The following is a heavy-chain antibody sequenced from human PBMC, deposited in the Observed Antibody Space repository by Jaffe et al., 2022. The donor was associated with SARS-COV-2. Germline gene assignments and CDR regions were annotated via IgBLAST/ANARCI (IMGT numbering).Heavy chain of an antibody. Sequence: QVQLQESGPGLVKPSQTLSLTCTVSGGSISSGSYYWSWIRQPAGKGLEWIGRIYTSGSTNYNPSLKSRVTISVDTSKNQFSLKLSSVTAADTAVYYCARDGALTTVTWGWYFDLWGRGTLVTVSS. V-gene: IGHV4-61*02. D-gene: IGHD4-17*01. CDR3: ARDGALTTVTWGWYFDL. J-gene: IGHJ2*01. CDR1: GGSISSGSYY. CDR2: IYTSGST.